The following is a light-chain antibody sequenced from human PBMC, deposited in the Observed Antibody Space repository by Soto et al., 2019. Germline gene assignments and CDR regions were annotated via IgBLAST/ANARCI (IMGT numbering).Light chain of an antibody. CDR2: GAS. CDR3: QQRNSWPLT. V-gene: IGKV3-11*01. J-gene: IGKJ4*01. CDR1: QSVSNY. Sequence: EILLTPSPDTLSLSPGDRATLSCRASQSVSNYVAWYQQRPGQAPRLLIYGASTRATGIPDRFSGSGSGTDFTLTISSLEPEDFAFYDCQQRNSWPLTFGGGTKVDIK.